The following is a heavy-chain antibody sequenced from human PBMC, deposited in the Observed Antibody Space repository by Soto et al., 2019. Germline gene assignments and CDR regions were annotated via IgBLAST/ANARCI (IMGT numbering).Heavy chain of an antibody. CDR3: ARHGLIVLMVYASNWFDP. J-gene: IGHJ5*02. D-gene: IGHD2-8*01. Sequence: QLQLQESGPGLVKPSETLSLTCTVSGGSISSSSYYWGWIRQPPGKGLEWIGSIYYSGSTYYNPSLKSRVTISVDTSKNQFSLKLSSVTAADTAVYYGARHGLIVLMVYASNWFDPWGQGTLVTVSS. CDR1: GGSISSSSYY. V-gene: IGHV4-39*01. CDR2: IYYSGST.